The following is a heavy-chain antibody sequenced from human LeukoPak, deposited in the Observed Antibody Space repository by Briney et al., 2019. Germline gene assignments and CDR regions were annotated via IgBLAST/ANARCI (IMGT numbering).Heavy chain of an antibody. CDR2: IYYSGST. J-gene: IGHJ4*02. CDR3: ARTAYFDS. CDR1: GGSLTGYY. Sequence: PSETLSLTCTVSGGSLTGYYWTWIRQPPGKGLEWMGYIYYSGSTKYDPSLKSRVTISVDTSKNQISLKLSSVTAADTAVYYCARTAYFDSWGQGTLVTVSS. V-gene: IGHV4-59*01.